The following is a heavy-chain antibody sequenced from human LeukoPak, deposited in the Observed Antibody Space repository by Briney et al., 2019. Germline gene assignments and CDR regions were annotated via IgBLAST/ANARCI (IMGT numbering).Heavy chain of an antibody. CDR2: IYHSGST. J-gene: IGHJ4*02. CDR1: GYSISSGYY. CDR3: ARTPKRSAAGIDY. Sequence: PSETLSLTCTVSGYSISSGYYWGWIRQPPGKGLEWIGSIYHSGSTYYNPSLKSRVTISVDTSKNQFSLKLSSVTAADTAVYYCARTPKRSAAGIDYWGQGTLVTVSS. D-gene: IGHD6-13*01. V-gene: IGHV4-38-2*02.